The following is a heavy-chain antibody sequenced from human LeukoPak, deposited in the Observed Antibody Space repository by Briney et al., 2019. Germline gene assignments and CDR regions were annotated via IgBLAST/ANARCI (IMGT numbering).Heavy chain of an antibody. J-gene: IGHJ4*02. V-gene: IGHV3-30*03. CDR1: GFXFSSYG. Sequence: GGSLRLSCAASGFXFSSYGIHWVRQAPGKGLEWVALISYDEINKYYADSVKGRFTISRDISKNTLYLQMNSLRAEDTAVYYCATAAPASGWYFDYWGQGTLVTVSS. CDR3: ATAAPASGWYFDY. CDR2: ISYDEINK. D-gene: IGHD6-19*01.